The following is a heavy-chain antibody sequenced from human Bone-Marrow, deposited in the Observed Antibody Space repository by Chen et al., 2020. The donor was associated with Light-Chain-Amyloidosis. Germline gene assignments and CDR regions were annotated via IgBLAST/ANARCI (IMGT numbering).Heavy chain of an antibody. CDR2: TFYTSKWYY. Sequence: QVQLQQSGPGLVKPSQTLSLTCAISGDSVSSSSTAWNWIRQSPSRGLEWLGRTFYTSKWYYDYAPSVKSRMTINTDSSKNHFSLQLDSVTPEDTAVYYCARGRGAYDYWGQGTLVTVSS. J-gene: IGHJ4*02. CDR3: ARGRGAYDY. D-gene: IGHD1-26*01. V-gene: IGHV6-1*01. CDR1: GDSVSSSSTA.